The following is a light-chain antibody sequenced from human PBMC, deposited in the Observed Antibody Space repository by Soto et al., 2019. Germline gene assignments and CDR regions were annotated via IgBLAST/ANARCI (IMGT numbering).Light chain of an antibody. J-gene: IGKJ1*01. V-gene: IGKV3-15*01. CDR1: QSVNSN. Sequence: EIVMTQSPATLSVSQGERATLSCRASQSVNSNLAWYQQKPGQAPRLLIYGASSRATGIPARFSGSGSGTEFTLTITSLQSEDFAVYYCQQYNSWPRTFGQGTKVDI. CDR3: QQYNSWPRT. CDR2: GAS.